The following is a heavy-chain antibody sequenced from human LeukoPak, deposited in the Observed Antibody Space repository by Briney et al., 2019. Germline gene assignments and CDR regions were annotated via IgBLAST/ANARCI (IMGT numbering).Heavy chain of an antibody. Sequence: GGSLRLSCTASGFTFSSYWMSWVRQAPGKGLEGVANIKQDGSEKHYVDSVKGRFTISRDNAKNSLYLQMNSLRAEDTAVYYCASYIAAAGTWSRRFDPWGQGTLVTVSS. CDR1: GFTFSSYW. CDR2: IKQDGSEK. CDR3: ASYIAAAGTWSRRFDP. D-gene: IGHD6-13*01. V-gene: IGHV3-7*01. J-gene: IGHJ5*02.